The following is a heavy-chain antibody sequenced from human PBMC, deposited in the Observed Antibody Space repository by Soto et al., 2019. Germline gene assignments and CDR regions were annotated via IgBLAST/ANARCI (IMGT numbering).Heavy chain of an antibody. Sequence: SVKVSCKASGGTFSGYAISWVGQAPGQGLEWMGGIIPIFGTANYAQKFQGRVTITADESTSTAYMELSSLRSEDTAVYYCARGYSYDSYYYYGMDVWGQGTTVTVSS. V-gene: IGHV1-69*13. CDR3: ARGYSYDSYYYYGMDV. CDR1: GGTFSGYA. CDR2: IIPIFGTA. D-gene: IGHD5-18*01. J-gene: IGHJ6*02.